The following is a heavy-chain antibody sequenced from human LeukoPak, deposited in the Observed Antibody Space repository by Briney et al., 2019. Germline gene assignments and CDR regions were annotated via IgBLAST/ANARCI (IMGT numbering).Heavy chain of an antibody. CDR3: ARRGGSGYWEYYFDY. V-gene: IGHV1-2*02. CDR2: INPNSGGT. D-gene: IGHD3-22*01. CDR1: GYTFTGYY. J-gene: IGHJ4*02. Sequence: ASVKVSCKASGYTFTGYYMHWVRQAPGQGLEWMGWINPNSGGTNYAQKFQGRVTMTRDTSISTAYMELSRLRSDDTAVYYCARRGGSGYWEYYFDYWGQGTLVTVSS.